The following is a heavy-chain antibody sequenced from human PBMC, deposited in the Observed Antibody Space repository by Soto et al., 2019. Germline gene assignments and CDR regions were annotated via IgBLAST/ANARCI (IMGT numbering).Heavy chain of an antibody. Sequence: SVKVSCKASGFTFTSSAMQWVRQARGQRLEWIGWIVVGSGNTNYAQKFQERVTITRDMSTSTAYMELSSLRSEDTAVYYCAAARSGVVPPKSVFDIGGKGTMVTVS. CDR3: AAARSGVVPPKSVFDI. J-gene: IGHJ3*02. CDR1: GFTFTSSA. V-gene: IGHV1-58*02. D-gene: IGHD2-15*01. CDR2: IVVGSGNT.